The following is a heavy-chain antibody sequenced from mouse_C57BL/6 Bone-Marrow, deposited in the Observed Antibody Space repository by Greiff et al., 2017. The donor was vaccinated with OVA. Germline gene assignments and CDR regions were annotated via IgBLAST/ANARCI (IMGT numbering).Heavy chain of an antibody. CDR3: ARHEGGTVTTREGHYFDY. CDR2: FYPGSGSI. CDR1: GYTFTEYT. D-gene: IGHD2-2*01. V-gene: IGHV1-62-2*01. J-gene: IGHJ2*01. Sequence: VQVVESGAELVKPGASVKLSCKASGYTFTEYTIHWVKQRSGQGLEWIGWFYPGSGSIKYNEKFKDKATLTADKSSSTVYMELSRLTSEDSAVYFCARHEGGTVTTREGHYFDYWGQGTTLTVSS.